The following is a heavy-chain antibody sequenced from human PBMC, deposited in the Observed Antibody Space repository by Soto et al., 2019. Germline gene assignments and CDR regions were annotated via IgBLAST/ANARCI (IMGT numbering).Heavy chain of an antibody. CDR2: INPSGGST. V-gene: IGHV1-46*03. Sequence: QVQLVQSGAEVKKPGASVKVSCKASGYTFTSYYMHWVRQAPGQGLEWMGIINPSGGSTSYAQKLQGRVTMTRDTSTSTVYMALSSLRSEDTAVYYCARNIPRFSFDYWGQGTLVTVSS. CDR1: GYTFTSYY. J-gene: IGHJ4*02. CDR3: ARNIPRFSFDY.